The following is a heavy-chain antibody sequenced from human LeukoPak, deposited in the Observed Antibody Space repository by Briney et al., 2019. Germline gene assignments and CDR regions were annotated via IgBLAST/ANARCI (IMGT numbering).Heavy chain of an antibody. D-gene: IGHD6-6*01. CDR3: ARDGGYSSSFSPYYYYYYMDV. J-gene: IGHJ6*03. CDR1: GGSISTSY. Sequence: PSETLPLTCTVSGGSISTSYWTWIRQPAGKGLEWIGRIHTSGSTTYNPSLKSRVTVSVDTSKNQFSLKLSSVTAADTAVYYCARDGGYSSSFSPYYYYYYMDVWGKGTTVTVSS. CDR2: IHTSGST. V-gene: IGHV4-4*07.